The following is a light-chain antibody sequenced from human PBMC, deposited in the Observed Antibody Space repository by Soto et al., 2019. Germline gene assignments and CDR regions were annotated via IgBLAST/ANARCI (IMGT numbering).Light chain of an antibody. CDR1: QSVSSSY. CDR2: GAS. CDR3: QQYSNSPPYT. V-gene: IGKV3-20*01. Sequence: EIVLTQSPGTLSLSPGERATLSCRASQSVSSSYFAWYQQKPGQAPRLLIYGASSRATGIPDRFSGSGSGTDFTLTISRLEPEDVAVYYCQQYSNSPPYTFGQGTKLEIK. J-gene: IGKJ2*01.